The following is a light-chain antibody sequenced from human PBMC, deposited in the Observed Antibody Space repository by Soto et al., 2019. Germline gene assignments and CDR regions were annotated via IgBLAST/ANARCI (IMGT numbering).Light chain of an antibody. CDR2: EVN. J-gene: IGLJ2*01. CDR1: SSDVGDYNY. CDR3: SSYAGTKVV. Sequence: QSALTQPPSASGSPGQSVTISCTGTSSDVGDYNYVSWYQQHPGKAPKLMIYEVNKRPSGVPDRFSGSKSGNTASLTVSGLQAEDEADYYCSSYAGTKVVFGGGTKLTVL. V-gene: IGLV2-8*01.